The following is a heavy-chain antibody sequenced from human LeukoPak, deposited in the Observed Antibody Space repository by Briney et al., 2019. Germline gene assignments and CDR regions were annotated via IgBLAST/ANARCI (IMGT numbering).Heavy chain of an antibody. CDR1: GFTFSSYG. J-gene: IGHJ4*02. V-gene: IGHV3-30*02. D-gene: IGHD6-19*01. CDR2: IRYDGSNK. Sequence: GGSLRLSCAASGFTFSSYGMHWVRQAPGKGLEWVAFIRYDGSNKYYADSVKGRFTISRDNSKNTLYLQMNSLRAEDTAVYYCAKDRAVAGTVPPYYFDYWGQGTLVTVSS. CDR3: AKDRAVAGTVPPYYFDY.